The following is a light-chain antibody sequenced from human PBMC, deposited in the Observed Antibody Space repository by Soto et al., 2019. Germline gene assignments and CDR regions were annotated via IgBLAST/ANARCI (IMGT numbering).Light chain of an antibody. CDR1: SSDVGSYNL. Sequence: QSALTQPASVSGSPGQSITISCTGTSSDVGSYNLVSCYQQHPGKAPKLMIYEVSKRPSGVSNRFSGSKSGNTASLTISGLHAEDEADYYCCSYAGSSTFVVFGGGTKLTVL. CDR3: CSYAGSSTFVV. CDR2: EVS. V-gene: IGLV2-23*02. J-gene: IGLJ2*01.